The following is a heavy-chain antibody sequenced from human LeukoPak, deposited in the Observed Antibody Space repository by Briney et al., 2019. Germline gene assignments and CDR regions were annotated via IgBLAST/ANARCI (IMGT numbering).Heavy chain of an antibody. CDR1: GGSISSYY. CDR2: INYSGRT. V-gene: IGHV4-59*08. Sequence: PSDTLSLTCTGSGGSISSYYWSWLPQSPGKRLEWIASINYSGRTNLNPSLQSRVTISLDMSNNHFSLQLRSVTAADTAIYYCARLLDYDNSCDPDTFDIWVQGTMVTVFS. J-gene: IGHJ3*02. CDR3: ARLLDYDNSCDPDTFDI. D-gene: IGHD3-22*01.